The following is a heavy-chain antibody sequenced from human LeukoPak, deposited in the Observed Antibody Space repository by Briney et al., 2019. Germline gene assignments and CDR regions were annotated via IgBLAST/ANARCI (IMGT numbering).Heavy chain of an antibody. V-gene: IGHV3-20*03. J-gene: IGHJ4*02. Sequence: GGSLRLSYAASGFTFDDYGMSWVRQAPGKGLEWVSGINWNGGSTGYADSVKGRFTITRDNAKNSLYLQMNSLRAEDTALYYCARTYDSSGYYYDFDYWGQGTLVTVSS. CDR3: ARTYDSSGYYYDFDY. CDR2: INWNGGST. D-gene: IGHD3-22*01. CDR1: GFTFDDYG.